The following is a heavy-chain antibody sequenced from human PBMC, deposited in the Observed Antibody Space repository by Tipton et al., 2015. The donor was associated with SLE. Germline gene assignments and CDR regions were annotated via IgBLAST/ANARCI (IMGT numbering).Heavy chain of an antibody. D-gene: IGHD2-15*01. CDR1: GGSISSYY. CDR3: ARLGVVAATRYYYYYGMDV. Sequence: TLSLTRTVSGGSISSYYWSWIRQPPGKGLEWIGYIYYSGSTNYNPSLKSRVTISVDTSKNQFSLKLSSVAAADTAVYYCARLGVVAATRYYYYYGMDVWGQGTTVTVSS. CDR2: IYYSGST. V-gene: IGHV4-59*08. J-gene: IGHJ6*02.